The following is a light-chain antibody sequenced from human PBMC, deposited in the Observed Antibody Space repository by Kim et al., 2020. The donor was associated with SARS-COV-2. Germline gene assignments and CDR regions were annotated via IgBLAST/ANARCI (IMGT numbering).Light chain of an antibody. CDR2: GAS. Sequence: SVTPGERATRACRASQSVSSNLAWYQQKPGKAPRLLIYGASTRATGIPARFSGSGSGTEFTLTISSRQSEDFAVYYCQQYNNWWTFGQGTKVGIK. J-gene: IGKJ1*01. V-gene: IGKV3-15*01. CDR3: QQYNNWWT. CDR1: QSVSSN.